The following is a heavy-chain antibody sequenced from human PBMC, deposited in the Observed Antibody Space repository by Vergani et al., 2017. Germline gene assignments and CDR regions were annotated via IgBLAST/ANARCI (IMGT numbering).Heavy chain of an antibody. D-gene: IGHD3-3*01. CDR1: GYTFTRHY. J-gene: IGHJ6*03. CDR2: INPSGGST. V-gene: IGHV1-46*01. Sequence: QVQLVQSGAEVKKSGASVKVSCKASGYTFTRHYMHWVRQAPGQGLEWMGIINPSGGSTSYAQKFQGRVTMTRDTSTSTVYMRLSSLRSEDTAVYYCARDGQEDVWSGPGDYYYYMDVWGKGTTVTVSS. CDR3: ARDGQEDVWSGPGDYYYYMDV.